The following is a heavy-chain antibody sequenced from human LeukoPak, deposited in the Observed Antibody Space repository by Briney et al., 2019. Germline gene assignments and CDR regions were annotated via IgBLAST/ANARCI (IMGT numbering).Heavy chain of an antibody. CDR1: GYTFTSYD. Sequence: ASVKVSCKASGYTFTSYDINWVRQAAGQGLEWMGWMNPNSGNTGYAQKFRGRVTMTRNTSISTAYIELSSLRSEDTAVYYYARAGVPLRAIFGVVIYGNWFDPWGQGTLVTVSS. CDR3: ARAGVPLRAIFGVVIYGNWFDP. CDR2: MNPNSGNT. J-gene: IGHJ5*02. D-gene: IGHD3-3*01. V-gene: IGHV1-8*01.